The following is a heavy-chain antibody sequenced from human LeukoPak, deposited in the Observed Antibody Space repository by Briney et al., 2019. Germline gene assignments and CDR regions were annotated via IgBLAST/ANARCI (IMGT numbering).Heavy chain of an antibody. J-gene: IGHJ4*02. D-gene: IGHD6-13*01. CDR1: GGSFSGYY. CDR2: INHSGST. CDR3: ARGSVYETYSSSCYSSVPRYYFDY. Sequence: PSETLSLTCAVYGGSFSGYYWSWIRQPPGKGLEWIGEINHSGSTNYNPSLKSRVTISVDTSKNQFSLKLSSVTAADTAVYYCARGSVYETYSSSCYSSVPRYYFDYWGQGTLVTVSS. V-gene: IGHV4-34*01.